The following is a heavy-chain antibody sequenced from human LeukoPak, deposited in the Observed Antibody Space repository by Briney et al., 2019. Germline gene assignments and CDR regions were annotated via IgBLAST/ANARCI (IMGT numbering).Heavy chain of an antibody. CDR2: IYVGGRTT. CDR3: IRDFRSADL. J-gene: IGHJ5*02. Sequence: VWVSRIYVGGRTTNYADSVKGRFTISRDNAKNTVYLEMNSLSVEDTATYYCIRDFRSADLWGQGTLVTVTS. V-gene: IGHV3-74*01.